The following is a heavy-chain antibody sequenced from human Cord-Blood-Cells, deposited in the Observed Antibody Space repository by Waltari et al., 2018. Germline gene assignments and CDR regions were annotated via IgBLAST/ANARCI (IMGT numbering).Heavy chain of an antibody. CDR2: IYYMGST. J-gene: IGHJ5*02. Sequence: QVQLQESGPGLVKPSETPSLTCTVSGGSVSSGSYYWSWIRQPPGKGLEWIGHIYYMGSTNYHPSLKSRVTISVDTSKNQFSLKLSSVTAADTAVYYCARDCWTQTRYYDFWSGQSINNWFDPWGQGTLVTVSS. CDR1: GGSVSSGSYY. CDR3: ARDCWTQTRYYDFWSGQSINNWFDP. V-gene: IGHV4-61*01. D-gene: IGHD3-3*01.